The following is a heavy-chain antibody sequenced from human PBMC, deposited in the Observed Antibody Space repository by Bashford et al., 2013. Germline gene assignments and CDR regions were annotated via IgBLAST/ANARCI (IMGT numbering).Heavy chain of an antibody. Sequence: GESLKISCKGSGYSFTTYWIGWVRQMPGKGLEWMGTIYPGDSDTRYSPSFQGQVTMTRDTSINTAYMELSRLRSDDTAVYYCARVLTTTVTTFDLWGQGTLVTVSS. CDR1: GYSFTTYW. V-gene: IGHV5-51*01. CDR2: IYPGDSDT. J-gene: IGHJ5*02. D-gene: IGHD4-11*01. CDR3: ARVLTTTVTTFDL.